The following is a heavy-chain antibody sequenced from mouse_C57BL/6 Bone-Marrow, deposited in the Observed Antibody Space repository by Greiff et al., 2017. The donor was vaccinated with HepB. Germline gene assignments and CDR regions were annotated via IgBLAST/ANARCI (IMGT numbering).Heavy chain of an antibody. CDR1: GYSFTGYY. V-gene: IGHV1-42*01. J-gene: IGHJ2*01. Sequence: EVKLQQSGPELVKPGASVKISCKASGYSFTGYYMNWVKQSPEKSLEWIGEINPSTGGTTYNQKFKAKATLTVDKSSSTAYMQLKSLTSEDSAVYYCARNYGPHFDYWGQGTTLTVSS. CDR3: ARNYGPHFDY. CDR2: INPSTGGT. D-gene: IGHD1-2*01.